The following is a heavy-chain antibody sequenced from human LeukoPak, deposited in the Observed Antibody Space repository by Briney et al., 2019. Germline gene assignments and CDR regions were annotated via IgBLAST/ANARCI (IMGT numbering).Heavy chain of an antibody. CDR2: INHSGST. D-gene: IGHD6-19*01. V-gene: IGHV4-34*01. CDR3: ARGGAVDDY. Sequence: SETLSLTCAVYGGSFSGYYWSWIRQPPGKGLEWIGEINHSGSTNYNPSLKSRVTISVDTSKNQFSLKLSPVTAADTAAYYCARGGAVDDYWGQGTLVTVSS. CDR1: GGSFSGYY. J-gene: IGHJ4*02.